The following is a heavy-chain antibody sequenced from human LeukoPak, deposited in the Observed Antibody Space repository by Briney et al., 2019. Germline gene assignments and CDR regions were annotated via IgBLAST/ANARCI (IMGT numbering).Heavy chain of an antibody. CDR1: GGSISSYY. Sequence: SETVSLTCTVSGGSISSYYWSWIRQPPGKGLEWIGYIYYSGSTNYNPSLKSRVTISVDTSKNQFSLKLSSVTAADTAVYYCARLPYSGGFDPWGQGSLATVSS. CDR3: ARLPYSGGFDP. V-gene: IGHV4-59*01. CDR2: IYYSGST. D-gene: IGHD4-11*01. J-gene: IGHJ5*02.